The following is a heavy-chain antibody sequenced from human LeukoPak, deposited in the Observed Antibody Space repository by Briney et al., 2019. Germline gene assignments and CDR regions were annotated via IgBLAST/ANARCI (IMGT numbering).Heavy chain of an antibody. D-gene: IGHD3-22*01. V-gene: IGHV1-69*05. Sequence: SVKVSCKASGGTFSSYAISWVRQAPGQGLEWMGGIIPIFGTANYAQKFQGRVTITTDESTSTAYMELSSLRSEDTAVYYCARMLGAYYYDSSGTLFDYWGQGTLVTVSS. CDR2: IIPIFGTA. CDR1: GGTFSSYA. J-gene: IGHJ4*02. CDR3: ARMLGAYYYDSSGTLFDY.